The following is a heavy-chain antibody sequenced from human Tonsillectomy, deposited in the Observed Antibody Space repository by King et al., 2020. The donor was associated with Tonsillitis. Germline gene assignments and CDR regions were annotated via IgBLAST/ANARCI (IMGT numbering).Heavy chain of an antibody. CDR1: GYTLTAIS. Sequence: QLVQSGAEVKKPVTSVMVSCKVSGYTLTAISMHWVRQTPGKGLEWIGGYDPEDGKTIYAQSFQGRVTLTEDTSTDTAYMELSSLRSEDTAVYYCATDTKVYYYGMDVWGQGPTVIVSS. J-gene: IGHJ6*02. CDR3: ATDTKVYYYGMDV. CDR2: YDPEDGKT. V-gene: IGHV1-24*01.